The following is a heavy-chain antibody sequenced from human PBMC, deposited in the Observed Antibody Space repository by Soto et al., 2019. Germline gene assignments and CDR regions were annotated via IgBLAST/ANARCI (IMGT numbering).Heavy chain of an antibody. CDR3: ARFTAAGTSPQLLSHTPY. J-gene: IGHJ4*02. CDR2: IYYSGST. CDR1: GGSISSGGYY. Sequence: SETLSLTCTVSGGSISSGGYYWIWIRQHPGKGLEWIGYIYYSGSTYYNPSLKSRVTISVDTSKNQFSLKLSSVTAADTAVYYCARFTAAGTSPQLLSHTPYWGQGTLVTVSS. D-gene: IGHD6-13*01. V-gene: IGHV4-31*03.